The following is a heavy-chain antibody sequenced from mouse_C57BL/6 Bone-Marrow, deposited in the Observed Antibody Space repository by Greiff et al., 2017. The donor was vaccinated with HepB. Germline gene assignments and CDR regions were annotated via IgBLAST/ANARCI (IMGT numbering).Heavy chain of an antibody. CDR2: IRNKANNHAT. V-gene: IGHV6-6*01. Sequence: EVQGVESGGGLVQPGGSMKLSCAASGFTFSDAWMDWVRQSPEKGLEWVAEIRNKANNHATYYAESVKGRFTISRDDSKSSVYLQMNSLRAEDTGIYYCTRRGYGSSLYFDYWGQGTTLTVSS. J-gene: IGHJ2*01. CDR1: GFTFSDAW. D-gene: IGHD1-1*01. CDR3: TRRGYGSSLYFDY.